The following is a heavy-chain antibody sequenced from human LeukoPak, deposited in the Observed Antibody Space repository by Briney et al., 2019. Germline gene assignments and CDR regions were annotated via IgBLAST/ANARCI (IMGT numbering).Heavy chain of an antibody. CDR3: ARDKIVGATNFDY. CDR1: GFSFSNYW. D-gene: IGHD1-26*01. Sequence: GGSLRLSCAASGFSFSNYWMSWVRQVPGKGLEWVANIKQDGSEKYCVDSVKGLFTISRDNAKNSLYLQMNSLRAEDTAIYYCARDKIVGATNFDYWGQGTLVTVSS. J-gene: IGHJ4*02. CDR2: IKQDGSEK. V-gene: IGHV3-7*03.